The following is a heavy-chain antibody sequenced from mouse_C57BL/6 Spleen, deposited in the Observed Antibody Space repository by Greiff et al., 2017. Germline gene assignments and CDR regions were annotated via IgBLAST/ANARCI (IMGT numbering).Heavy chain of an antibody. V-gene: IGHV1-5*01. D-gene: IGHD2-4*01. J-gene: IGHJ3*01. CDR1: GYTFTSYW. CDR2: IYPGNSDT. CDR3: ARGDYEGGTRFAY. Sequence: EVQLQQSGTVLARPGASVKMSCKTSGYTFTSYWMHWVKQRPGQGLEWIGAIYPGNSDTSYNQKFKGKAKLTVVTSASTAYMELSSLTNGDSAVEYCARGDYEGGTRFAYWGQGTLVTVSA.